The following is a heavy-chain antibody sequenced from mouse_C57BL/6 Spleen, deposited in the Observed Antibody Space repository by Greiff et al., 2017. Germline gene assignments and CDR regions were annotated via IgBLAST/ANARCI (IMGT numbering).Heavy chain of an antibody. Sequence: QVQLKESGPGLVAPSQSLSITCTVSGFSLTSYGVHWVRQPPGKGLEWLVVIWSDGSTTYNSALKSRLSISKDNSKSQVFLKMNSLQTDDTAMYYCARHGGGIDYDEGYYAMDYWGQGTSVTVSS. CDR1: GFSLTSYG. D-gene: IGHD2-4*01. J-gene: IGHJ4*01. CDR3: ARHGGGIDYDEGYYAMDY. CDR2: IWSDGST. V-gene: IGHV2-6-1*01.